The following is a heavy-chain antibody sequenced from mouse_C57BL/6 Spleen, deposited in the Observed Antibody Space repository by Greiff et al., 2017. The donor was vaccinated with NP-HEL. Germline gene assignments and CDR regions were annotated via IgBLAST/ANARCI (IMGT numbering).Heavy chain of an antibody. CDR3: AREGYYDYPLFAY. V-gene: IGHV1-82*01. Sequence: VQLQQSGPELVKPGASVKISCKASGYAFSSSWMNWVKQRPGKGLEWIGRIYPGDGDTNYNGKFKGKATLTADKSSSTAYMQLSSLTSEDSSVYFCAREGYYDYPLFAYWGQGTLVTVSA. CDR1: GYAFSSSW. J-gene: IGHJ3*01. D-gene: IGHD2-4*01. CDR2: IYPGDGDT.